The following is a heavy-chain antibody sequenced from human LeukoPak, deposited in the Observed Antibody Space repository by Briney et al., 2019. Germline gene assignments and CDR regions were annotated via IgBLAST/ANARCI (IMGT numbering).Heavy chain of an antibody. CDR2: ISVYNGNT. D-gene: IGHD3-10*01. V-gene: IGHV1-18*01. CDR3: ARDRSGPFDS. Sequence: ASVKVSCKASGYPFYTYGISWVRQAPGQGREWMGWISVYNGNTNYAQKLQGRLTLTTDTSTSSAYMELRSLRSDDTAMYYCARDRSGPFDSWGQGTLVTVSS. CDR1: GYPFYTYG. J-gene: IGHJ4*02.